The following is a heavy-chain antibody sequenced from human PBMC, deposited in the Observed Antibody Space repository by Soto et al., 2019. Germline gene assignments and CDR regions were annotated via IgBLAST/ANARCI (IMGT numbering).Heavy chain of an antibody. D-gene: IGHD3-16*01. V-gene: IGHV5-10-1*01. CDR2: IDPSDSYT. CDR3: ARSLLISNYYYYGMDV. CDR1: GYSFTSYW. Sequence: GESLKISCKGSGYSFTSYWISWVRQMPGKGLEWMGRIDPSDSYTNYSPSFQGHVTISADKSISTAYLQWSSLKASDTAMYYSARSLLISNYYYYGMDVWGQGTTVTVSS. J-gene: IGHJ6*02.